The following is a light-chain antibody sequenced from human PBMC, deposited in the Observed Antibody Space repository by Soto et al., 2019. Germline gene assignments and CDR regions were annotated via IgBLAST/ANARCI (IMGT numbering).Light chain of an antibody. Sequence: ILFTQSPVTLSLSPGERATLSCRASQNISSYLIWYQQKPGQAPRLLMYDVSNRATGIPARFSGSGSGTDFTLTISSLEPEDLAVYYCQQRSNWPRTFGQGTKVDIK. CDR1: QNISSY. V-gene: IGKV3-11*01. CDR3: QQRSNWPRT. CDR2: DVS. J-gene: IGKJ1*01.